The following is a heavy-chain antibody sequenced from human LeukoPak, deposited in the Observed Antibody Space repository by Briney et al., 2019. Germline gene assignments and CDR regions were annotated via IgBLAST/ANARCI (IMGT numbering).Heavy chain of an antibody. CDR2: IYYSGST. D-gene: IGHD3-10*01. J-gene: IGHJ4*02. V-gene: IGHV4-31*11. CDR1: GGSFSGYY. CDR3: ARGWPGSGSYYPLDY. Sequence: SETLSLTCAVYGGSFSGYYWSWIRQHPGKGLEWIGYIYYSGSTYYNPSLKSRVTISVDTSKNQFSLKLSSVTAADTAVYYCARGWPGSGSYYPLDYWGQGTLVTVSS.